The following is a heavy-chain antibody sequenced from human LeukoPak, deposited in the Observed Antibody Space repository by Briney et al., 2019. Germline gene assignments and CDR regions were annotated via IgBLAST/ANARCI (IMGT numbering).Heavy chain of an antibody. CDR2: IYHSGST. D-gene: IGHD4-17*01. CDR1: GGSISSSNW. CDR3: ARDRTVTTPNYFDY. V-gene: IGHV4-4*02. Sequence: SETLSLTCAVSGGSISSSNWWSWVRQPPGKGLEWIGEIYHSGSTNYNPSLKSRVTISVDTSKNQFSLKLSSVTAADTAVYYCARDRTVTTPNYFDYWGQGTLVTVSS. J-gene: IGHJ4*02.